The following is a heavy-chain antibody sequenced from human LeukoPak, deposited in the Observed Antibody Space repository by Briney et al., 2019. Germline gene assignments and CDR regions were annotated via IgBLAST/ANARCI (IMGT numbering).Heavy chain of an antibody. CDR2: IHYSGST. D-gene: IGHD6-19*01. Sequence: PSETLSLTCTVSGGSISSSSYCWGWIRQPPGKGLEWIGSIHYSGSTYYNPSLKSRVTISVDTSKNQFSLKLSSVTAADTAVYYCARGRNRRGYEQWPVPNYYYGMDVWGQGTTVTVSS. J-gene: IGHJ6*02. CDR1: GGSISSSSYC. V-gene: IGHV4-39*01. CDR3: ARGRNRRGYEQWPVPNYYYGMDV.